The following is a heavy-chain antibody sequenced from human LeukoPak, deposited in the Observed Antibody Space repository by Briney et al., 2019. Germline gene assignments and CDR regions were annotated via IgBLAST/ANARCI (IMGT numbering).Heavy chain of an antibody. CDR1: GYTFITFE. CDR2: VNPYNDRT. J-gene: IGHJ6*03. CDR3: ARGRRLRGVASRPIYYYYYMDV. V-gene: IGHV1-8*03. Sequence: AAVKVSCKASGYTFITFEINWVRQATGQGPEWMGWVNPYNDRTVYAPKFQGRVSISSNNSINTAYMEFSGLKSDDTAVYYCARGRRLRGVASRPIYYYYYMDVWGGGTTVTVSS. D-gene: IGHD3-10*01.